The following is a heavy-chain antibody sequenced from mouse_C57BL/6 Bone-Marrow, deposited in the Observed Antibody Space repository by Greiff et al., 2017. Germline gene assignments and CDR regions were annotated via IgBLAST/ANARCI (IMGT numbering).Heavy chain of an antibody. Sequence: QVQLQQSGAELVRPGTSVKMSCKASGYTFTNYWIGWAKQRPGHGLEWIGDIYPGGGYTNYNEKFKGKATLTADKSSSTAYMQFSSLTSEDSAIYYCARSSMVTTLGSYWYFDVWGTGTTVTVSS. D-gene: IGHD2-2*01. CDR2: IYPGGGYT. J-gene: IGHJ1*03. V-gene: IGHV1-63*01. CDR1: GYTFTNYW. CDR3: ARSSMVTTLGSYWYFDV.